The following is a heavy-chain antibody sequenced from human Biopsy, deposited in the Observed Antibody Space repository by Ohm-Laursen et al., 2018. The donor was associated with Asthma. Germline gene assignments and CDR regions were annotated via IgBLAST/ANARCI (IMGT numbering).Heavy chain of an antibody. J-gene: IGHJ4*02. CDR1: PGSINDYY. D-gene: IGHD2-2*01. CDR2: VHSTGST. V-gene: IGHV4-59*07. Sequence: SDTLSLTCTVSPGSINDYYWNWIRQFPGKGLEWIGYVHSTGSTRFNPSLKSRLTISVDTSVDQVSLKLTSVTAADTAVYYCARATCTWSQSGPHYFDHWGQGTLVTVSS. CDR3: ARATCTWSQSGPHYFDH.